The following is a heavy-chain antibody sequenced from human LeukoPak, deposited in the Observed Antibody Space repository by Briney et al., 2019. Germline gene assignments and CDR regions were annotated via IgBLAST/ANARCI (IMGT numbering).Heavy chain of an antibody. CDR3: ASLRRLGYSYGSDWFDP. J-gene: IGHJ5*02. CDR1: GGSISSGSYY. V-gene: IGHV4-61*10. D-gene: IGHD5-18*01. CDR2: IYYSGST. Sequence: SQTLSLTCTVSGGSISSGSYYWSCIRQPAGNGLEWIGYIYYSGSTNYNPSLKSRVTISVDTSKNQFSLKVSSVTAADTAVYYCASLRRLGYSYGSDWFDPWGQGTLVTVSS.